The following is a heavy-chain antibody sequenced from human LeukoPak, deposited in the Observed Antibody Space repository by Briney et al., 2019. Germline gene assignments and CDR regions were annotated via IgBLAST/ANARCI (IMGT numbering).Heavy chain of an antibody. V-gene: IGHV4-34*01. D-gene: IGHD2-15*01. J-gene: IGHJ4*02. Sequence: PSETLSLTCAVYGGSFSGYYWSWIRQPPGKGLEWIGEINHSGSTNYNPSLKSRVTISVDTSKNQFSLKLSSVTAADTAVYYCARRRLLGRGFDYWGQGTLVTVSS. CDR1: GGSFSGYY. CDR3: ARRRLLGRGFDY. CDR2: INHSGST.